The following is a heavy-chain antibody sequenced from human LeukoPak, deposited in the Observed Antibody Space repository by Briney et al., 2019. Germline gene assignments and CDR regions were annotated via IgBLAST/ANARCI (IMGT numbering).Heavy chain of an antibody. V-gene: IGHV3-7*01. J-gene: IGHJ4*02. CDR3: AREHFSSSSLFDY. CDR2: IRQDGSDK. Sequence: GGSLRLSCVVSGFMFNNYWMSWVRQAPGKGLEWVATIRQDGSDKYFLDSVRGRFTISRDNAENSLYLQMNSLRAEDTAVYYCAREHFSSSSLFDYWGQGTLVTVSS. D-gene: IGHD6-6*01. CDR1: GFMFNNYW.